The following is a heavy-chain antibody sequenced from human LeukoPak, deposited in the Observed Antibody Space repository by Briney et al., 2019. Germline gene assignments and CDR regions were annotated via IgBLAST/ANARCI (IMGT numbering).Heavy chain of an antibody. Sequence: SETLSLTCAASGYSISSGYYWAWIRQFPGKGVWWIGSIFHSGSTYDNPSLKSRVTTSVDASKNHFSLTLSSVTAADTAVYHCARHMTTDMLDAFDIWGQGTMVIISS. CDR2: IFHSGST. V-gene: IGHV4-38-2*01. CDR3: ARHMTTDMLDAFDI. J-gene: IGHJ3*02. CDR1: GYSISSGYY. D-gene: IGHD3-10*02.